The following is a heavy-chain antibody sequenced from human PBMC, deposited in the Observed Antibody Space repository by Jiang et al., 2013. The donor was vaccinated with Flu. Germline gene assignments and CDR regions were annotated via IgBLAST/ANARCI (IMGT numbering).Heavy chain of an antibody. CDR1: GGSIGGSIYY. Sequence: SGSGLVKPSETLSLTCSVSGGSIGGSIYYWGWIRQPPGKGLEWIGSINYSGNTYYNASLKSRVTISVDTSKNQFSLKLNSVTAADTAVYYCARPWEPSDYYSGMDVWGQGTTVTVSS. V-gene: IGHV4-39*07. CDR3: ARPWEPSDYYSGMDV. J-gene: IGHJ6*02. CDR2: INYSGNT. D-gene: IGHD1-26*01.